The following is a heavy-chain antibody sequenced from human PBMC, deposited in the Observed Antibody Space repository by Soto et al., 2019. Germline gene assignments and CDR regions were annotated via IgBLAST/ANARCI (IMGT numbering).Heavy chain of an antibody. CDR2: MQPSSGRT. CDR1: GYSFTSLD. D-gene: IGHD1-26*01. Sequence: QVQLVQSGAEVREPGASVKVSCKASGYSFTSLDINWVRQTTGQGLEWMGWMQPSSGRTGYAQKFQGRVTMTRDTSINPASMELSSLTSDDTAFYYCARGVTAGVDYWGQGTLVTVSS. V-gene: IGHV1-8*01. CDR3: ARGVTAGVDY. J-gene: IGHJ4*02.